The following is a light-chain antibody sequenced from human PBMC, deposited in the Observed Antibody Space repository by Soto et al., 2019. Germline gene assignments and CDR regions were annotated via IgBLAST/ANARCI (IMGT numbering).Light chain of an antibody. V-gene: IGKV1D-12*01. CDR3: QQTSSFPLT. Sequence: DIQMTQSPSSVSASVGDRVTITCRASQSISSTLAWYQQTPGKAPKLLIYVASSLQSGVPSRFSGSGSGTDFTLTISSLQPEDFATYYCQQTSSFPLTFGGGTKVEVE. J-gene: IGKJ4*01. CDR1: QSISST. CDR2: VAS.